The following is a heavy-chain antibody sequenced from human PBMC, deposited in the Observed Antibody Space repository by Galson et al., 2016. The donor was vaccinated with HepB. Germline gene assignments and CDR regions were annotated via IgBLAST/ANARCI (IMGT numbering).Heavy chain of an antibody. D-gene: IGHD2-15*01. J-gene: IGHJ4*02. Sequence: SLRLSCAASGFTFNTYAMTWVRQAPGKGLECVATISGNGIGTAYAGTVKGRFTISRDNSKNTVYLQMNSLRAEDTAVYYCAKGTLGQCSGSFCYPFDCWGQGTLVTVSS. CDR3: AKGTLGQCSGSFCYPFDC. CDR2: ISGNGIGT. V-gene: IGHV3-23*01. CDR1: GFTFNTYA.